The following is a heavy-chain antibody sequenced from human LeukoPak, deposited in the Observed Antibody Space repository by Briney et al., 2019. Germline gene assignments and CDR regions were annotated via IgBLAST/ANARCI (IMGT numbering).Heavy chain of an antibody. J-gene: IGHJ4*02. CDR2: IIPIFGTA. CDR3: ATPRGRGFYYFDY. Sequence: GSSVKVSCRASGGTFSSYAISWVRQAPGQGLEWMGGIIPIFGTANYAQKFQGRVTITADESTSTAYMELSSLRSEDTAVYYCATPRGRGFYYFDYWGQGTLVTVSS. CDR1: GGTFSSYA. D-gene: IGHD3-16*01. V-gene: IGHV1-69*01.